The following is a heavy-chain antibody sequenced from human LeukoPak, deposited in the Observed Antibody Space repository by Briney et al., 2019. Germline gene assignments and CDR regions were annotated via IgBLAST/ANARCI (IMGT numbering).Heavy chain of an antibody. CDR3: ARDGYQVYDAFDI. CDR1: DGSISIYY. D-gene: IGHD6-13*01. V-gene: IGHV4-59*12. J-gene: IGHJ3*02. CDR2: IYNSGSST. Sequence: SETLSLSCTVSDGSISIYYWNWIRQPPGKGLEWIGYIYNSGSSTIYNPSLQSRVTISVDRSKNQFSLKLSSVTAADTAVYYCARDGYQVYDAFDIWGQGTMVTVSS.